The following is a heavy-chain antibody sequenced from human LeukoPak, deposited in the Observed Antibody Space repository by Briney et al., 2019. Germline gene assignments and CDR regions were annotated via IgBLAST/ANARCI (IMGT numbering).Heavy chain of an antibody. Sequence: PSETLSLTCTVSGGSISSNCWSWLRQPPGKGLEWIGCIYASGTTNYNPSLKGRLTISVDTSNSQFSLTVRSVTAADTAVYYCGGRGFWGQGTRVTVSS. J-gene: IGHJ4*02. CDR2: IYASGTT. CDR3: GGRGF. D-gene: IGHD3-10*01. CDR1: GGSISSNC. V-gene: IGHV4-4*09.